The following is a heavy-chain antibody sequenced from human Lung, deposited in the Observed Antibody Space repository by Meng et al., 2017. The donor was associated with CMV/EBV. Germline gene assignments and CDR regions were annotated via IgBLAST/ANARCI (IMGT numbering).Heavy chain of an antibody. CDR3: ASFPPPGKQWLVTDY. V-gene: IGHV4-4*02. CDR2: IYHSGST. D-gene: IGHD6-19*01. J-gene: IGHJ4*02. CDR1: GGSISSSNW. Sequence: VQLKEAGPGLVKPSGTLSLTCDVSGGSISSSNWWSWVRQPPGKGLEWIGEIYHSGSTNYNPSLKSRVTISVDKSKNQFSLKLSSVTAADTAVYYCASFPPPGKQWLVTDYWGQGTLVTVSS.